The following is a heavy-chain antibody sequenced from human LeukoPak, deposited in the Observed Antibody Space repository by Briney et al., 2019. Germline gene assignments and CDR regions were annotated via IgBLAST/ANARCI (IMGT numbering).Heavy chain of an antibody. J-gene: IGHJ6*02. CDR1: GGTFSSSA. CDR2: IIPVLNIT. CDR3: ARDQGLTAPPPYGLDV. D-gene: IGHD5-18*01. Sequence: ASVKVSCKTSGGTFSSSAITWVRQAPGQGLEWMGRIIPVLNITRYTQKFQGGVTITADTSTSTVYMELSSLRSEETAVYYCARDQGLTAPPPYGLDVWGQGTTVIVSS. V-gene: IGHV1-69*04.